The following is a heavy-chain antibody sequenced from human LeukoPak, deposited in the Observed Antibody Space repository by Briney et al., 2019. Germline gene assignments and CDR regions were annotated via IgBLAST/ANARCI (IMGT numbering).Heavy chain of an antibody. Sequence: ASVKVSCKASGYTFTSYGISWVRQAPGQGLEWMGWISAYNGNTNYAQKLQGRVTMTTDTSTSTAYMELRSLRSDDTAVYYCAGDRPDCSGGSCYNYWGQGTLVTVSS. CDR1: GYTFTSYG. V-gene: IGHV1-18*01. CDR2: ISAYNGNT. J-gene: IGHJ4*02. D-gene: IGHD2-15*01. CDR3: AGDRPDCSGGSCYNY.